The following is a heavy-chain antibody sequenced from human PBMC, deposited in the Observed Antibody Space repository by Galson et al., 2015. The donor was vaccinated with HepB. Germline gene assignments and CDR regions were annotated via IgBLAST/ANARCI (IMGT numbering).Heavy chain of an antibody. D-gene: IGHD6-19*01. V-gene: IGHV3-53*01. CDR3: ARDQGNGWYRS. CDR1: GFILSSYG. J-gene: IGHJ5*02. Sequence: CAASGFILSSYGMHWVRQAPGKGLEWVSVIYVGGRTYYADSVKGRFTISRDNSKNTLFLQMNSLRGEDTAAYYCARDQGNGWYRSWGQGTPVTVSS. CDR2: IYVGGRT.